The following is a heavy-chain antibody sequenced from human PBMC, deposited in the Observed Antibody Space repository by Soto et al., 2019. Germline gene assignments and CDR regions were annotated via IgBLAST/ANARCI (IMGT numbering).Heavy chain of an antibody. CDR2: ISWNSGSI. D-gene: IGHD6-6*01. CDR1: GFTFDDYA. Sequence: GGSLRLSCAASGFTFDDYAMHWVRQAPGKGLEWVSSISWNSGSIGYADSVKGRFTISRDNAKNSLYLQMNSLRAEDTALYYCAKDIGYSSSSRLDYWGQGTLVTVSS. J-gene: IGHJ4*02. CDR3: AKDIGYSSSSRLDY. V-gene: IGHV3-9*01.